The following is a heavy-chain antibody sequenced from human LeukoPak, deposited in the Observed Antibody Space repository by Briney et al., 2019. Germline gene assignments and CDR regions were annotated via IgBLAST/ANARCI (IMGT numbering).Heavy chain of an antibody. CDR1: GFTFSNYA. CDR2: ISSGGTYE. J-gene: IGHJ4*02. Sequence: SGGSLRLSCAASGFTFSNYAMHWVRQAPGKGLEWVSLISSGGTYEYYADSVKGRFTISRDNSKNTLYLQLNSLRAEDTAVYYCARDSTYYYDSGSSGPHHFDNWGQGTLVTVSS. CDR3: ARDSTYYYDSGSSGPHHFDN. V-gene: IGHV3-30*01. D-gene: IGHD3-10*01.